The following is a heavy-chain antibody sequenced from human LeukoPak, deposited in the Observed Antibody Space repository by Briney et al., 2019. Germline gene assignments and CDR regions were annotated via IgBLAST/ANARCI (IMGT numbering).Heavy chain of an antibody. CDR1: GGSISSHY. CDR3: ARAGRTSGFYLGEF. Sequence: SETLSLTCTVSGGSISSHYWSWIWQPPGKALEWIGCIHYSGSTNYNPSLKSRVTISVDTSKNQFSLKLSSVTAVDTALYYCARAGRTSGFYLGEFWGQGTLVTVSS. J-gene: IGHJ4*02. CDR2: IHYSGST. V-gene: IGHV4-59*11. D-gene: IGHD3-22*01.